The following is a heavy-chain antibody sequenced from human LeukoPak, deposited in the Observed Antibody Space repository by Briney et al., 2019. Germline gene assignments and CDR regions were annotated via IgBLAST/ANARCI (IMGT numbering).Heavy chain of an antibody. CDR2: IFTSGNT. J-gene: IGHJ4*02. CDR1: GGSISSYY. V-gene: IGHV4-4*07. CDR3: ARGVAGYGPYDY. Sequence: SETLSLTCTISGGSISSYYWSSIRQPAGKGLEWIGRIFTSGNTNYNPSLKSRVTMSADTSKNQFSLRLNSVTAADTAVYYCARGVAGYGPYDYWGQGTLVTVSS. D-gene: IGHD5-12*01.